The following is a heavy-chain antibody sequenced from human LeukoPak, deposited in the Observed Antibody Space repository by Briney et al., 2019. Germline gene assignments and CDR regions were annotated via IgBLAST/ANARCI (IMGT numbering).Heavy chain of an antibody. CDR3: ASSRGYSYGYYYY. V-gene: IGHV4-59*01. J-gene: IGHJ4*02. D-gene: IGHD5-18*01. CDR1: GGSFSGYY. Sequence: PSETLSLTCAVYGGSFSGYYWSWIRQPPGKGLEWIGYIYYSGSTNYNPSPKSRVTISVDTSKNQFSLKLSSVTAADTAVYYCASSRGYSYGYYYYWGQGTLVTVSS. CDR2: IYYSGST.